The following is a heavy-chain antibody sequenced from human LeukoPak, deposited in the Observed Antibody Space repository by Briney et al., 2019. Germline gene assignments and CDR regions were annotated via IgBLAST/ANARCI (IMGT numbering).Heavy chain of an antibody. J-gene: IGHJ4*02. CDR1: GFTFSDYY. Sequence: RGSLRLSCAASGFTFSDYYMTWIRQAPGKGLEWVSYISASGSSIYYADSVKGRFTISRDNAGNSLSLQMNSLRAEDTAVYYCATDYNGSGTVDYWGQGTLVTVSS. CDR3: ATDYNGSGTVDY. V-gene: IGHV3-11*01. D-gene: IGHD3-10*01. CDR2: ISASGSSI.